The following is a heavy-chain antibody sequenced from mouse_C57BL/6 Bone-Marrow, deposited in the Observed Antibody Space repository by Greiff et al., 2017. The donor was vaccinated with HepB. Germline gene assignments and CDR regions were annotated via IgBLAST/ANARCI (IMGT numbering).Heavy chain of an antibody. CDR2: IDPENGDT. CDR1: GFNIKDDY. V-gene: IGHV14-4*01. Sequence: VQLQQSGAELVRPGASVKLSCTASGFNIKDDYMHWVKQRPEQGLEWIGWIDPENGDTEYASKFQGKATITADTSSNTAYLQLSSLTSEDTAVYYCTTGGVYYEYPFAYWGQGTLVTVSA. D-gene: IGHD2-4*01. J-gene: IGHJ3*01. CDR3: TTGGVYYEYPFAY.